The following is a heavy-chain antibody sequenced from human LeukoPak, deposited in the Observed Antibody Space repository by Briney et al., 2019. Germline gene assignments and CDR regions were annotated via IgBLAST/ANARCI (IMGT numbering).Heavy chain of an antibody. V-gene: IGHV3-69-1*02. J-gene: IGHJ4*02. Sequence: PGGSLRLSCEASGFTFGDHCMNWVRQAPGKGLEWVSYICATISYADSVRGRFTISRDNAKNSLYLEMNSLRDEDTAVYYCVRDFDYNFDYWGQGALVTVSS. CDR1: GFTFGDHC. CDR3: VRDFDYNFDY. CDR2: ICATI. D-gene: IGHD4-11*01.